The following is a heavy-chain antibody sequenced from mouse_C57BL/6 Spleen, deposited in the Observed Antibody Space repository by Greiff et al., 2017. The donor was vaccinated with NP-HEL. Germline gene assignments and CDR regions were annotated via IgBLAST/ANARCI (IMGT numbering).Heavy chain of an antibody. Sequence: QVQLQQPGAELVMPGASVKLSCKASGYTFTSYWMHWVKQRSGQGLEWIGEIDPSDSYTNYNQKFKGKSTLTVDKSSSTAYMQLSSLTSEDSAVYYCARRGRTGQFAYWGQGTLVTVSA. J-gene: IGHJ3*01. CDR3: ARRGRTGQFAY. D-gene: IGHD4-1*01. V-gene: IGHV1-69*01. CDR1: GYTFTSYW. CDR2: IDPSDSYT.